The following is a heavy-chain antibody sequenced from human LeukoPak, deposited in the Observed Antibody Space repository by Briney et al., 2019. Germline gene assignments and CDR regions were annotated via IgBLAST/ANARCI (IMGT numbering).Heavy chain of an antibody. D-gene: IGHD6-13*01. Sequence: PGGSLRLSCAASAFTFSSDAMSWVRLAPGKGLEWVSGISGSGAGTYYADSVRGRFTIARDNSKDTMYLQMNSLRAEDTAVYYRAKSFQGYVYNSRWPDDQYFDYWGQGTLVTVSS. V-gene: IGHV3-23*01. CDR1: AFTFSSDA. J-gene: IGHJ4*02. CDR2: ISGSGAGT. CDR3: AKSFQGYVYNSRWPDDQYFDY.